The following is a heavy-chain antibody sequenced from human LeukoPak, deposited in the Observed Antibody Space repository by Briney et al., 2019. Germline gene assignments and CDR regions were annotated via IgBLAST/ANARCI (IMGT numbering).Heavy chain of an antibody. CDR1: GFTFTSYW. V-gene: IGHV3-74*01. Sequence: GGSLRLSCAASGFTFTSYWMHWVCQAPGKGLVWVSRIKSDESTRDYADFVKGRFTISRDNARNTVYLQINSLIAEDTAVYYCARGLRDRYGMDVWGQGTTVTVSS. J-gene: IGHJ6*02. CDR2: IKSDESTR. D-gene: IGHD5-12*01. CDR3: ARGLRDRYGMDV.